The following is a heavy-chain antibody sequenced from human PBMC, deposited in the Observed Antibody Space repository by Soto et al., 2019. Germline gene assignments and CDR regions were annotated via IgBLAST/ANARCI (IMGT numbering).Heavy chain of an antibody. D-gene: IGHD6-13*01. J-gene: IGHJ4*02. CDR1: GFTFSGYW. CDR3: ARAPYINAWYRFDL. V-gene: IGHV3-7*03. Sequence: LRLSCEASGFTFSGYWMSWVRQAPGKGLEWVADIKHDGSVKFYVDSVKGRFTISRDNAKKLLYLQMSGLRAEDTALYYCARAPYINAWYRFDLWGQGTLVTVSS. CDR2: IKHDGSVK.